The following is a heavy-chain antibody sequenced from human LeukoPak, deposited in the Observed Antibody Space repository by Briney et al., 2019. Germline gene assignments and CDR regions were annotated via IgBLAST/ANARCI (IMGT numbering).Heavy chain of an antibody. Sequence: SETLSLTCTVSGGSINNYYWSWIRQPAGKGLEWIWRIYTRGSTNYNPSLKSRVTMSVDTSNNQFPRKLSSVTAADTAVYYCARGRYCSADICSGGDAFDIWGQGTMVSVSS. J-gene: IGHJ3*02. V-gene: IGHV4-4*07. CDR1: GGSINNYY. D-gene: IGHD2-15*01. CDR3: ARGRYCSADICSGGDAFDI. CDR2: IYTRGST.